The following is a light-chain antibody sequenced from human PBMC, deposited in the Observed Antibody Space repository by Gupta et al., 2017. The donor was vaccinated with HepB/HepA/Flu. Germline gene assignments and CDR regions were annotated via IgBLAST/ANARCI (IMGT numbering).Light chain of an antibody. CDR1: HDVGTY. V-gene: IGKV1-27*01. J-gene: IGKJ3*01. Sequence: DIQMTQSPASLSASVGDRVTITCRASHDVGTYLAWYRQKPGKVPEVLIFSASTVQSGVPSRFSGSGSGTYFTLTISNLQPDDLATYYCQNDNSVPFTFGPGTTLDLK. CDR2: SAS. CDR3: QNDNSVPFT.